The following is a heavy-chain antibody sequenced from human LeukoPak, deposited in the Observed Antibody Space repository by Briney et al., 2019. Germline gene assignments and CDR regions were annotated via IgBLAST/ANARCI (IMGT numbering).Heavy chain of an antibody. V-gene: IGHV1-18*01. CDR2: ISAYNGNT. D-gene: IGHD2-8*01. CDR1: GYTFTSYG. Sequence: ASMKVSCKASGYTFTSYGISWVRQAPGQGLEWMGWISAYNGNTNYAQKLQGRVTMTTDTSTSTAYMELRSLRSDDTAVYYCARDKWGCTNGVCYGLFDYWGQGTLVTVSS. CDR3: ARDKWGCTNGVCYGLFDY. J-gene: IGHJ4*02.